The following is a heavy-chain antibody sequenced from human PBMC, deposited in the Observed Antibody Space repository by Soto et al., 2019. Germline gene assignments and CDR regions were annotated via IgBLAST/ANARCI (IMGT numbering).Heavy chain of an antibody. CDR2: IIPYYNTL. D-gene: IGHD6-13*01. V-gene: IGHV1-69*01. CDR3: ASGASRWYPYLFDS. Sequence: QAQVVQSGAEVRKPGSSVKLSCKASEGTFNSYAIAWVRQAPGQGLEWMGGIIPYYNTLNYAQKFQARVTIAAVDSTNTVYMELSSLRSAATSVHFCASGASRWYPYLFDSWAQGTLVTVSS. CDR1: EGTFNSYA. J-gene: IGHJ4*02.